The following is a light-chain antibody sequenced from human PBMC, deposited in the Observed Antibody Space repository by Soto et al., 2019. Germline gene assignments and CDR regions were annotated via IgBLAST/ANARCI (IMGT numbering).Light chain of an antibody. CDR2: GAS. V-gene: IGKV3-15*01. CDR3: QQYNNWPALT. J-gene: IGKJ4*01. CDR1: QSVSSN. Sequence: EIGMTQSRATLSVSPGERATRACRASQSVSSNLAWYQQKPGQAPRLLIYGASTRATGIPARFSGSRSGTEFTLTISSLQSEDFAVYYCQQYNNWPALTFGGGTKVEIK.